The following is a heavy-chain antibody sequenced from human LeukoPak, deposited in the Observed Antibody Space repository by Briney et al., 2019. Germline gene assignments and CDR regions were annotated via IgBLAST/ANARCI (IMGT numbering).Heavy chain of an antibody. Sequence: GASVKVSCKASGGTFSSYAISWVRQAPGQGLEWMGGIIPIFGTANYAQKFQGRVTITADESTSTAYMELGSLRSEDTAVYYCARLYSPSPYQPIASGYMDVWGKGTTVTVSS. V-gene: IGHV1-69*13. CDR2: IIPIFGTA. CDR1: GGTFSSYA. D-gene: IGHD2-2*01. CDR3: ARLYSPSPYQPIASGYMDV. J-gene: IGHJ6*03.